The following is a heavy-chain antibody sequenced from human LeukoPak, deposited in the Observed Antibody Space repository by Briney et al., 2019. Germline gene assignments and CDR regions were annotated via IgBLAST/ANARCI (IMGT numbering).Heavy chain of an antibody. D-gene: IGHD3-3*01. CDR3: AREAYYDFWSGYYKLGYFDL. J-gene: IGHJ2*01. CDR1: GGSISSSSYY. CDR2: IHYSGST. Sequence: PSETLSLTCTVSGGSISSSSYYWGWIRQPPGKGLEWIGSIHYSGSTYYNPSLKSRVTISVDTSKNQFSLKLSSVTAADTAVYYCAREAYYDFWSGYYKLGYFDLWGRGTLVTVSS. V-gene: IGHV4-39*07.